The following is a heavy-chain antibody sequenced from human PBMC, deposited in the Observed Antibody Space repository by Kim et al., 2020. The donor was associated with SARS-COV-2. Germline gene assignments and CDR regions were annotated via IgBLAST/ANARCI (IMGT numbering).Heavy chain of an antibody. CDR2: IKQDGSEK. D-gene: IGHD5-12*01. CDR1: GFTFSSYW. Sequence: GGSLRLSCAASGFTFSSYWMSWVRQAPGKGLEWVANIKQDGSEKYYVDSVKGRFTISRDNAKNSLYLQMNSLRAEDTAVYYCARVRRDGYNDAFDIWGQGTMVTVSS. V-gene: IGHV3-7*01. CDR3: ARVRRDGYNDAFDI. J-gene: IGHJ3*02.